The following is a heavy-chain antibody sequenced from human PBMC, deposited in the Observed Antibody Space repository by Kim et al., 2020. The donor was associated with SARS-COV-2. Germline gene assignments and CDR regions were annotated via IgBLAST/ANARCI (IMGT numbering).Heavy chain of an antibody. CDR2: FDPEDGET. D-gene: IGHD3-10*01. CDR1: GYTLTELS. CDR3: ATVGGSGSYYLYNWFDP. J-gene: IGHJ5*02. Sequence: ASVKVSCKVSGYTLTELSMHWVLQAPGKGLEWMGGFDPEDGETIYAQKFQGRVTMTEDTSTDTAYMELSSLRSEDTAVYYCATVGGSGSYYLYNWFDPWGQGTLVTVSS. V-gene: IGHV1-24*01.